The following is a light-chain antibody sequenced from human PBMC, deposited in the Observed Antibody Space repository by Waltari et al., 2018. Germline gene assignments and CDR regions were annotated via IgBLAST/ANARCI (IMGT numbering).Light chain of an antibody. V-gene: IGLV2-8*01. CDR2: EVT. J-gene: IGLJ3*02. Sequence: SALTQPPSASGSPGQSVSISCTGTSSDVGAYNYVSWYHQHPGTAPRLMIYEVTRRPSGFPDRLSGSKSGNTASLTVSGLQTEDEAYYYCCSYTDRSTMVFGAGTKLTVL. CDR1: SSDVGAYNY. CDR3: CSYTDRSTMV.